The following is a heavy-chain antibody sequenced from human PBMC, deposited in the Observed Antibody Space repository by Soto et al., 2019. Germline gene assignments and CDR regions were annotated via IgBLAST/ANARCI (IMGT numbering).Heavy chain of an antibody. CDR2: ISSSSSNI. D-gene: IGHD6-13*01. V-gene: IGHV3-21*01. CDR1: GFTFSSYN. J-gene: IGHJ5*02. CDR3: ARVPDSNNWYVSINWFDP. Sequence: GGSLRLSCAASGFTFSSYNMNWVRRAPGKGLEWVSSISSSSSNIYYADSVKGRFTVSRDNARNSLFLQMNSLRAEDTAVYYCARVPDSNNWYVSINWFDPWGQGTLVTVSS.